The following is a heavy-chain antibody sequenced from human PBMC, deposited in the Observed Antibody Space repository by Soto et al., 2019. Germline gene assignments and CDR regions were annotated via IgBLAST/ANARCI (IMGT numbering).Heavy chain of an antibody. Sequence: QVQLVQSGSEVKKPGASVRVTCKASGYTFRNYGISWVREAPGQGLEWMGWVSAYNRNSNYAQKVEXXVIMTADTATSTAYLELRGLRSDDTAIYYCARDRQWEPLLYWGQGTLVTVSS. CDR2: VSAYNRNS. V-gene: IGHV1-18*01. CDR1: GYTFRNYG. CDR3: ARDRQWEPLLY. J-gene: IGHJ4*02. D-gene: IGHD1-26*01.